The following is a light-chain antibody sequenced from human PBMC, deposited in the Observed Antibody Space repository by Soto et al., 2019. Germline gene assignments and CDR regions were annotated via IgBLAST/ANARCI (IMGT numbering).Light chain of an antibody. CDR3: SSYTTSTTGV. CDR2: DVS. Sequence: QSALTQPASVSGSPGQSITISCTGTSSDVGAYNYVSWFQQHPGKAPRLIIYDVSNRPSGVSNRFSGSKSGNTXXXTISGLQAEDEADYYCSSYTTSTTGVFGGG. J-gene: IGLJ3*02. V-gene: IGLV2-14*01. CDR1: SSDVGAYNY.